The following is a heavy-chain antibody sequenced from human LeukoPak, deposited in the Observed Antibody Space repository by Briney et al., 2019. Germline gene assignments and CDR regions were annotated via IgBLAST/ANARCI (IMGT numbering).Heavy chain of an antibody. Sequence: ASVKVSCKASGYTFTSYYMHWVRQAPGQGLEWMGIINPSGGSTSYAQKFQGRVTMTEDTSTDTAYMELSSLRSEDTAVYYCARESGLVKGFDPWGQGTLVTVSS. D-gene: IGHD3/OR15-3a*01. CDR2: INPSGGST. CDR3: ARESGLVKGFDP. CDR1: GYTFTSYY. J-gene: IGHJ5*02. V-gene: IGHV1-46*01.